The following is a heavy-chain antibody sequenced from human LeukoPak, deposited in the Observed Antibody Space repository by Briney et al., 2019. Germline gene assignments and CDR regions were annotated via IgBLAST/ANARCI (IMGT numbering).Heavy chain of an antibody. CDR1: GFTFSSYW. CDR2: IKQDGSEK. D-gene: IGHD3-22*01. J-gene: IGHJ4*02. V-gene: IGHV3-7*01. Sequence: GGSLRLSCAASGFTFSSYWMSWVRQAPGKGLEWVASIKQDGSEKYYVDSVKGRFTISRDNAKNSLYLQMSSLRAEDTAVYYCARDTYDSSGYYAHLDYWGQGTLVTVSS. CDR3: ARDTYDSSGYYAHLDY.